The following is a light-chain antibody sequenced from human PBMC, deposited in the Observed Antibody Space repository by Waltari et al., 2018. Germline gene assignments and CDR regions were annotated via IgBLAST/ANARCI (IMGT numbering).Light chain of an antibody. CDR3: QQYYNTPYT. CDR2: WAA. V-gene: IGKV4-1*01. CDR1: QNILYTSNNKNY. Sequence: DIVMTQSPDSLAVSLGGRATIHCKSSQNILYTSNNKNYLAWYQRKPGQPPKSLFYWAATRESGVPDRVSGSGSGTDFTLTISSLQAEDVAIYYCQQYYNTPYTFRQGTKLEI. J-gene: IGKJ2*01.